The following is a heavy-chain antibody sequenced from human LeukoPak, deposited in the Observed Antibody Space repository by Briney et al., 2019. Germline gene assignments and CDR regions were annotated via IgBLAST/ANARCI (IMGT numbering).Heavy chain of an antibody. CDR3: AREGNLLWFGEPGGYFDY. J-gene: IGHJ4*02. CDR1: GGSISSYY. Sequence: SETLSLTCTVSGGSISSYYWSWIRQPPGKGLEWIGYIYYSGSTNYNPSLKSRVTISVDTSKNQFSLKLSSVTAADTAVYYCAREGNLLWFGEPGGYFDYWGQGTLVTVSS. CDR2: IYYSGST. D-gene: IGHD3-10*01. V-gene: IGHV4-59*01.